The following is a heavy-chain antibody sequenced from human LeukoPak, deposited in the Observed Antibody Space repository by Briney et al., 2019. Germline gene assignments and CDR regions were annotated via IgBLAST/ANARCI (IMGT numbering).Heavy chain of an antibody. CDR1: DFSFITYA. CDR3: AKDREYYYGSGSYYSDY. D-gene: IGHD3-10*01. J-gene: IGHJ4*02. V-gene: IGHV3-30*02. Sequence: GGSLRLSCAASDFSFITYAMSWVRQAPGKGLEWVAFIRYDGSNKYYADSVKGRFTISRDNSKNTLSLQMNSLRTEDTAVYYCAKDREYYYGSGSYYSDYWGQGTLVTVSS. CDR2: IRYDGSNK.